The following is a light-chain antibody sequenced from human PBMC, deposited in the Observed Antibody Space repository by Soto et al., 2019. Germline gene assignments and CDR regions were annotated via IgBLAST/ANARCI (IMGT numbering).Light chain of an antibody. CDR2: DVS. CDR1: SSDVGGYNY. CDR3: SSYTSSSTSVV. Sequence: QSVLTQPASVSGSPGQSITISCTGTSSDVGGYNYVSWYQQHPGKAPKLMIYDVSNRPSGVSNRFSGPKSGNTASLTISGLQAEDEADYSCSSYTSSSTSVVFGGGTKLTVL. V-gene: IGLV2-14*01. J-gene: IGLJ2*01.